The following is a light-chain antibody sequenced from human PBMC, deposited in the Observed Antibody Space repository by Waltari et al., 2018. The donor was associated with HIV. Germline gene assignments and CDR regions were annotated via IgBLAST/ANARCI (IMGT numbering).Light chain of an antibody. CDR1: SSDVGGYNY. J-gene: IGLJ3*02. Sequence: QSALTQPASVSGSPGQSITISCTGTSSDVGGYNYVSWYQQQPGKAPKLMIYDVRKRPSGVSNRFSGSKSGNEAALTISGLQAEDEADYYCSSYTSSSTLAWVYGGGTKQTVL. CDR3: SSYTSSSTLAWV. V-gene: IGLV2-14*01. CDR2: DVR.